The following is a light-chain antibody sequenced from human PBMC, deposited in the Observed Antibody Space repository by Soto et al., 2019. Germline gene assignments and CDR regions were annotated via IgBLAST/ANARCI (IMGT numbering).Light chain of an antibody. CDR2: GAS. CDR3: QQYNNWPPYT. Sequence: EIVMTQSPATLSVSPGERATLSCRASQSVSSNLAWYQQKPGQAPRLLIYGASTRATGIPARFSGSGSGTELTLTISSLQSADFAVYYCQQYNNWPPYTFGQGTKLDIK. J-gene: IGKJ2*01. CDR1: QSVSSN. V-gene: IGKV3-15*01.